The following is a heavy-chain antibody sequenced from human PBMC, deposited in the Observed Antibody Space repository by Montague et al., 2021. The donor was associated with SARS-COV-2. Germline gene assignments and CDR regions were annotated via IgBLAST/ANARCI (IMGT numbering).Heavy chain of an antibody. D-gene: IGHD6-19*01. CDR3: ARDRDSSGWFDY. CDR1: GFTYSRYS. V-gene: IGHV3-21*01. Sequence: SRSLSCAASGFTYSRYSMTWVRQAPGKGLEWVSSISSSSSYIYYADSVKGRFTISRDNAKNSLYLQMNSLRAEDTAVYYCARDRDSSGWFDYWGQGTLVTVSS. J-gene: IGHJ4*02. CDR2: ISSSSSYI.